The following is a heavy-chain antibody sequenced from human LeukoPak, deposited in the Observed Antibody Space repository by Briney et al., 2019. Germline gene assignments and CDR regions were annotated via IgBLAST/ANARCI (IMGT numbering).Heavy chain of an antibody. J-gene: IGHJ4*02. D-gene: IGHD3-10*01. CDR1: GYTFTSYG. V-gene: IGHV1-18*01. CDR2: ISAYNGNT. Sequence: ASVKVSCKASGYTFTSYGISWVRQAPGQGLEWMGWISAYNGNTNYAQKLQGRVTMTTDTSTSTAYMELRSLRSDDTAVYYCAIARITMVRGGPASDYWGQGTLVTVSS. CDR3: AIARITMVRGGPASDY.